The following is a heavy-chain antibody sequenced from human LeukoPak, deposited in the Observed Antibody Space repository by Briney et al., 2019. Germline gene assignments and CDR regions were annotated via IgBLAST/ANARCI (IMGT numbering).Heavy chain of an antibody. CDR1: GFTFSNAW. J-gene: IGHJ6*04. CDR2: ISSSGSTI. D-gene: IGHD3-10*02. Sequence: PGGSLRLSCADSGFTFSNAWMSWVRQAPGKGLEWVSYISSSGSTIYYADSVKGRFTISRDNAKNSLYLQMNSLRAEDTAVYYCAELGITMIGGVWGKGTTVTISS. V-gene: IGHV3-11*04. CDR3: AELGITMIGGV.